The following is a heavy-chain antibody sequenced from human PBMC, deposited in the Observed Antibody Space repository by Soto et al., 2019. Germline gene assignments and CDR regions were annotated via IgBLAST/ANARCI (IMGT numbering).Heavy chain of an antibody. V-gene: IGHV3-33*01. D-gene: IGHD3-10*01. CDR3: ARGGGSGSRYYYYYYMDV. J-gene: IGHJ6*03. Sequence: QVQLVESGGGVVQPGRSLRLSCAASGFTFSSYGMHWVRQAPGKGLEWVAVIWYDGSNKYYADSVKGRFTISRDNSKNTLYLQMNSLRAEDTAVYYCARGGGSGSRYYYYYYMDVWGKGTTVTVSS. CDR2: IWYDGSNK. CDR1: GFTFSSYG.